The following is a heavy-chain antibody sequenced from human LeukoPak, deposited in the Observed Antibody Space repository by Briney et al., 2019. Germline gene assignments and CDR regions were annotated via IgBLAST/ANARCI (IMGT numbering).Heavy chain of an antibody. V-gene: IGHV3-30*02. CDR1: GFTFSSYA. J-gene: IGHJ4*02. Sequence: GGSLRLSCAASGFTFSSYAMHWVRQAPGKGLEWVAFIRYDGSNKYYADSVRGRFTISRDNSKNTLYLQMNSLRAEDTAVYYCAKDRSVAGYYFDYWGQGTLVTVSS. CDR2: IRYDGSNK. CDR3: AKDRSVAGYYFDY. D-gene: IGHD6-19*01.